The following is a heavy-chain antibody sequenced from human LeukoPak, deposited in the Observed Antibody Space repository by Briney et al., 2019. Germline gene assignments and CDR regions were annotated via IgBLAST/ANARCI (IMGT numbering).Heavy chain of an antibody. Sequence: GASVKVSCKASGGTFSSYAISWVRQAPGQGLEWMGGIIPIFGTANYAQKFQGRVTITADKSTSTAYMELSSLRSEDTAVYYGAITPGSTMVRGVPPPDYRGQGTLVTVSS. CDR1: GGTFSSYA. J-gene: IGHJ4*02. D-gene: IGHD3-10*01. CDR3: AITPGSTMVRGVPPPDY. CDR2: IIPIFGTA. V-gene: IGHV1-69*06.